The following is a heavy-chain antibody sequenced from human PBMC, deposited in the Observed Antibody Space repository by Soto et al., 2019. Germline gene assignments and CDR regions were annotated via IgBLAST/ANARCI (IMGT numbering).Heavy chain of an antibody. D-gene: IGHD2-15*01. CDR3: ARSPRRVDGKWYLDY. CDR1: GDSFSSSNW. CDR2: ILHTGST. Sequence: QVQLQESGPRLVKPSGTLSLTCGVSGDSFSSSNWWTWVRQSPGKGLERIGDILHTGSTDYSPALRTRVTLSIDASKEEFYLNLTSVTATDTAIYYCARSPRRVDGKWYLDYWGQGALVTVSS. J-gene: IGHJ4*02. V-gene: IGHV4-4*02.